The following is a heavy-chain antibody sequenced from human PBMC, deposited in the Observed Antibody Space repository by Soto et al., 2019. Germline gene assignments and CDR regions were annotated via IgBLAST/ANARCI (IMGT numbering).Heavy chain of an antibody. V-gene: IGHV4-39*01. Sequence: QLQLQESGPGLVKPSETLSLTCTVSGGSISSTRHFWVWIRQPPGKGLEWVGTVSSSGSASYHPSLQRRVTMSVDTSKSQFSLQLSAVTAGDTAIYYCASHVKGADTWTFNSWGQGALVAVSS. J-gene: IGHJ4*02. CDR3: ASHVKGADTWTFNS. D-gene: IGHD1-1*01. CDR2: VSSSGSA. CDR1: GGSISSTRHF.